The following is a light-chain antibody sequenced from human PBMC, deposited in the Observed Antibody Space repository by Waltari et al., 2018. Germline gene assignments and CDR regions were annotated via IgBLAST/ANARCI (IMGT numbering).Light chain of an antibody. CDR3: SSYMSSYQV. J-gene: IGLJ3*02. V-gene: IGLV2-14*03. CDR1: SVDVGGYNS. CDR2: DVS. Sequence: QSALTQPASVSGSPGQSITISCPGPSVDVGGYNSVSWYQQHPGKAPKLLIYDVSDRPSGISNRFSGSKSDNTASLTISGLQAEDEADYYCSSYMSSYQVFGGGTKLTVL.